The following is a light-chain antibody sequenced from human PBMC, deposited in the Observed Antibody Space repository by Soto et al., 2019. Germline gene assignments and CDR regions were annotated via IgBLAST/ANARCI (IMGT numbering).Light chain of an antibody. CDR2: DAS. V-gene: IGKV3-11*01. Sequence: EIVFTQSPATLSSSPGERATLSCRASQSVSSYLAWYQQKPGQAPRLLIYDASNRATGIPARFSGSGSGTDFTLTISSLEPEDFAVYYCQQRSNWPITFGQGTRLETK. CDR1: QSVSSY. CDR3: QQRSNWPIT. J-gene: IGKJ5*01.